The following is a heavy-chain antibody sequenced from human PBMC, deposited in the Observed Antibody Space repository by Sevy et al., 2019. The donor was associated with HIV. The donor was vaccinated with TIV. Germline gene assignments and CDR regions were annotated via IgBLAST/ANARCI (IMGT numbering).Heavy chain of an antibody. J-gene: IGHJ4*02. CDR3: AKDLEQQLGPDY. V-gene: IGHV3-23*01. D-gene: IGHD6-13*01. CDR1: GFTFSSYD. Sequence: GGSLRLSCAASGFTFSSYDMSWVRQAPGKGLEWVSGISPTGGTTHYAESVKGRFIVSRDNSKKTLFLQMNSLRAEDTALYYCAKDLEQQLGPDYWGQGTQVTVSS. CDR2: ISPTGGTT.